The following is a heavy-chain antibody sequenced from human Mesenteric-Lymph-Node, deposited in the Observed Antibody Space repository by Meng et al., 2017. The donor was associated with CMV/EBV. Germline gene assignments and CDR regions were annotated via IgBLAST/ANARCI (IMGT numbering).Heavy chain of an antibody. D-gene: IGHD3-22*01. V-gene: IGHV3-21*01. CDR3: AKRSDDGSGSSSHFGMDV. J-gene: IGHJ6*02. Sequence: GGSLRLSCAASGFTFSSYSMNWVRQAPGKGLEWVSSISSSSSYIYYADSVKGRFTISRDNAKNSLYLQMNSLRGEDTAVYHCAKRSDDGSGSSSHFGMDVWGQGTTVTVSS. CDR2: ISSSSSYI. CDR1: GFTFSSYS.